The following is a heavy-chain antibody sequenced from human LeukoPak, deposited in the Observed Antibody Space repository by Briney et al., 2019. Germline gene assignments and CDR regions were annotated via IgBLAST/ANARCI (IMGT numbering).Heavy chain of an antibody. D-gene: IGHD1-26*01. Sequence: GGSLRLSCAASGFLFSSYGMHWVRQAPGKGLEWVAVISYDGSNTYYADSVKGRFTISRDNSKNTLYMQMNSLRAEDTAVYYCAKGMRSGGATPSDFWGQGTLVAVSS. CDR2: ISYDGSNT. CDR3: AKGMRSGGATPSDF. V-gene: IGHV3-30*18. CDR1: GFLFSSYG. J-gene: IGHJ4*02.